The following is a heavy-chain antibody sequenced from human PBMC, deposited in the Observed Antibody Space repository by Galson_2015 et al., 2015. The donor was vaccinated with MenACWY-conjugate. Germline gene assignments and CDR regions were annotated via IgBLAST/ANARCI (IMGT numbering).Heavy chain of an antibody. CDR2: ISGRGGST. J-gene: IGHJ4*02. CDR3: AKRPATYYYDISGYYWFDY. CDR1: GFTFSSYA. Sequence: SLRLSCAASGFTFSSYAMNWVRQAPGKGLEWVSAISGRGGSTYYADSVKGRFTISRDNSKNTLYLQMNSLRAEDTAVYYCAKRPATYYYDISGYYWFDYCGQGTLFTVSS. V-gene: IGHV3-23*01. D-gene: IGHD3-22*01.